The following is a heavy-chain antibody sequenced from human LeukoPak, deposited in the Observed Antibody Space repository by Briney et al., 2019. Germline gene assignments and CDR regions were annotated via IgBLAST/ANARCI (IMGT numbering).Heavy chain of an antibody. CDR2: ISSNGGST. J-gene: IGHJ5*02. CDR1: GFTFSSYA. Sequence: PGGSLRLSCSASGFTFSSYAMHWVRQAPGKGLEYVSAISSNGGSTYYADSVKGRFTISRDNSKNTLYLQMSSLRAEDTAVYYCARGRESWFDPWGQGTLVTVSS. CDR3: ARGRESWFDP. V-gene: IGHV3-64D*06.